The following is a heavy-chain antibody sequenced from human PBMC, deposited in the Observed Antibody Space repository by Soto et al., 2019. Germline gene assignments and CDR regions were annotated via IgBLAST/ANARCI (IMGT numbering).Heavy chain of an antibody. Sequence: EVQLVESGGGLVQPGGSLRLSCAASGFTFSSYSMNWVRQAPGKGLEWVSYISGSSSMIYYADSVKCRFTISRDNAKNSLYLQMNSLRAEDTAVYYCARDLNPRKEMLYAVLGYWGQGTLVTVSS. CDR3: ARDLNPRKEMLYAVLGY. J-gene: IGHJ4*02. V-gene: IGHV3-48*01. D-gene: IGHD2-8*01. CDR1: GFTFSSYS. CDR2: ISGSSSMI.